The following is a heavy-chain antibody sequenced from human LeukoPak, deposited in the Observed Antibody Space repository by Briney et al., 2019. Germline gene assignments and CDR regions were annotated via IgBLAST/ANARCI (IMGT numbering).Heavy chain of an antibody. Sequence: SETLSLTCTVSGGSISSSSYSWGWIRQPPGKGLEWIGSIYYSGSTYYHPSLKSRVTISVDTSKNQFSLKLSSVTAADTAVCYCAREMGYSYGYWYFDVWGRGTLVTVSS. V-gene: IGHV4-39*01. J-gene: IGHJ2*01. CDR3: AREMGYSYGYWYFDV. CDR2: IYYSGST. D-gene: IGHD5-18*01. CDR1: GGSISSSSYS.